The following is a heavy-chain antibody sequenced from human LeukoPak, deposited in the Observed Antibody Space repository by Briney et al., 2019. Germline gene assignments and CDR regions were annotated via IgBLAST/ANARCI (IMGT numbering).Heavy chain of an antibody. CDR2: INGGGGST. Sequence: GGSLRLSCAASGFTFSSYAMSWVRQAPGKGLEWVSSINGGGGSTYYADSVKGRFTISRDNAKNSLYLQMISLRAEDTAVYYCARDLSVGAKPDLGFDYWGQGTLVTVSS. D-gene: IGHD1-26*01. CDR3: ARDLSVGAKPDLGFDY. J-gene: IGHJ4*02. V-gene: IGHV3-23*01. CDR1: GFTFSSYA.